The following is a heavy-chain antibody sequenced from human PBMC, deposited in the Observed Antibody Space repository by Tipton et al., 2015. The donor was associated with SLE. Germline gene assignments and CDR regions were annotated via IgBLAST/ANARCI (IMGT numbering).Heavy chain of an antibody. Sequence: TLSLTCTVSGGSITTGSYYWGWIRQPPGKGLEWIGSVFYSGTTYYNPSLKSRVTISVDTSKNQFSLKLNSVTAADTAVYYCARQAAGAFDIWGQGTMVTVSS. D-gene: IGHD6-13*01. V-gene: IGHV4-39*01. J-gene: IGHJ3*02. CDR1: GGSITTGSYY. CDR2: VFYSGTT. CDR3: ARQAAGAFDI.